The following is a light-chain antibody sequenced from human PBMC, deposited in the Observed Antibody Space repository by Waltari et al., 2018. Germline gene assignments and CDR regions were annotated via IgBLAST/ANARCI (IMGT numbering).Light chain of an antibody. CDR3: QHYNNWPPYT. Sequence: EIVMTQSPATLSVSQGERATLSCRASQSVSTNLAWYQQKPGQAPRLLIYGASTRATGIPARFSGSGSGTEFTLIISSLQSEDFAVYYCQHYNNWPPYTFGQGTKLEIK. CDR2: GAS. V-gene: IGKV3-15*01. CDR1: QSVSTN. J-gene: IGKJ2*01.